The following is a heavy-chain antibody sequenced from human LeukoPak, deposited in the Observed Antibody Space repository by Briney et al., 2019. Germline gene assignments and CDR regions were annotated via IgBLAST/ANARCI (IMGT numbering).Heavy chain of an antibody. V-gene: IGHV4-59*01. D-gene: IGHD6-6*01. CDR3: ARGNDWDYSSSTIYDY. CDR1: GGSISSYY. J-gene: IGHJ4*02. CDR2: IYYSGST. Sequence: PSETLSLTCTVSGGSISSYYWSWIRQPPGKGLEWIGYIYYSGSTNYNPSLKSRVTISVDTSKNQFSLKLSSVTAADTAVYYCARGNDWDYSSSTIYDYWGQGTLVTVSS.